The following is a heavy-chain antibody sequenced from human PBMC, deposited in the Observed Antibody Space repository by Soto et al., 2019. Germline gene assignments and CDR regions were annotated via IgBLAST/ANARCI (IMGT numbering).Heavy chain of an antibody. Sequence: ASVKVSCKAAGYTFTSYAMHWGRQAPGQRLEWMGWINAGNGNTKYSQKFQGRVTITRDTSASTAYMELSSLRSEDTAVYYCARHKTYYDFWSGYPPAHYGMDVWGQGTTVTVSS. CDR1: GYTFTSYA. CDR2: INAGNGNT. D-gene: IGHD3-3*01. J-gene: IGHJ6*02. V-gene: IGHV1-3*01. CDR3: ARHKTYYDFWSGYPPAHYGMDV.